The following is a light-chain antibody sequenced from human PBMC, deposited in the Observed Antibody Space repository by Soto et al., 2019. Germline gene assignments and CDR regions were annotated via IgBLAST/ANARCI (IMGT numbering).Light chain of an antibody. CDR2: EVS. CDR3: SSYTSSSTLVV. J-gene: IGLJ2*01. CDR1: SSDVGGYNY. V-gene: IGLV2-14*01. Sequence: QSVLTQPASVSGSPGQSITISCTGTSSDVGGYNYVSWYQQHPGKAPKLMIYEVSNRPSGVSNRFSGSKSGNTASLTISGLQAEDEDDYYCSSYTSSSTLVVFGGGTKLTVL.